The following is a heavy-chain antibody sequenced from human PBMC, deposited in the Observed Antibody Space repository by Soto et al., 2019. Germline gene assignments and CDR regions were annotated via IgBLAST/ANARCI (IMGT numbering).Heavy chain of an antibody. CDR3: AKDGPSWDKQWLVPDWYFDL. CDR1: GFTFSSYG. V-gene: IGHV3-30*18. J-gene: IGHJ2*01. CDR2: ISYDGSNK. D-gene: IGHD6-19*01. Sequence: QVQLVESGGGVVQPGRSLRLSCAASGFTFSSYGMHWVRQAPGKGLEWVAVISYDGSNKYYADSVKGRFTISRDNSKNTLYLQMNSLRAEDTAVYYCAKDGPSWDKQWLVPDWYFDLWGRGTLVTVSS.